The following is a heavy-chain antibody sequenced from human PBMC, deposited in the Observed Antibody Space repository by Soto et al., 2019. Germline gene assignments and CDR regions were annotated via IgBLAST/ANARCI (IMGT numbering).Heavy chain of an antibody. CDR2: IYFSGST. J-gene: IGHJ4*02. Sequence: VQLQESGPGLVRPSETLSLTCTVSGGSISSGNFYWSWIRQPPGKGREWIGYIYFSGSTSYSPSLKSRLTISLNTSNNQFSLKLTSVTAADTAVSYCAHDSHGGNTYFDLWGQGALVTVSS. CDR1: GGSISSGNFY. D-gene: IGHD1-26*01. V-gene: IGHV4-30-4*01. CDR3: AHDSHGGNTYFDL.